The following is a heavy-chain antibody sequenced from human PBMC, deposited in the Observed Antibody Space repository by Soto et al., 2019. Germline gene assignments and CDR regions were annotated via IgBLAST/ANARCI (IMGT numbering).Heavy chain of an antibody. CDR3: ARSGLWLTDY. V-gene: IGHV4-34*01. CDR2: INHSGST. D-gene: IGHD3-10*01. CDR1: GGSFSGYY. Sequence: SETLSLTCAVYGGSFSGYYWSWIRQPPGKGLEWIGEINHSGSTNYNPSLKSRVTISVDTSKNQFSLKLSSVTAADTAVYYCARSGLWLTDYWGQGTLVTVSS. J-gene: IGHJ4*02.